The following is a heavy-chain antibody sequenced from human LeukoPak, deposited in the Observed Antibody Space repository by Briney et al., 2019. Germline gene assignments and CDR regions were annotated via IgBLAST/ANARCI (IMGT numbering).Heavy chain of an antibody. D-gene: IGHD6-13*01. J-gene: IGHJ4*02. CDR2: ISWNSGSI. CDR1: GFTFDDYA. Sequence: PGGSLRLSCAASGFTFDDYAMHWVRQAPGKGLEWVSGISWNSGSIGYADSVKGRFTISGDNAKNSLYLQMNSLRAEDTALCYCAKESYSSHYFDYWGQGTLVTVSS. CDR3: AKESYSSHYFDY. V-gene: IGHV3-9*01.